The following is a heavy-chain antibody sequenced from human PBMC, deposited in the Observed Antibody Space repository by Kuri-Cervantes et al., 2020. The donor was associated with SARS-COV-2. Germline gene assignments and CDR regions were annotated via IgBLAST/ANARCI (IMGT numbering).Heavy chain of an antibody. CDR3: ARSAAAFYGMDV. J-gene: IGHJ6*02. D-gene: IGHD2-2*01. Sequence: GSLRLSCSVSGDSISPYYWTWIRQPPGKGLEWIGHIYYSGSVNYNPSLMSRLTTSVDKSKNQVSLKLTSVTAADTAVYYCARSAAAFYGMDVWGQGTTVTVSS. CDR2: IYYSGSV. CDR1: GDSISPYY. V-gene: IGHV4-59*01.